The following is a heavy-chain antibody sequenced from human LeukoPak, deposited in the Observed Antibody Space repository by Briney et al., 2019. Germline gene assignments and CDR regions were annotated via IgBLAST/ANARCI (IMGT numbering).Heavy chain of an antibody. CDR1: GFTFSSYA. CDR2: ISYDGSNK. Sequence: PGGSLRLSCAASGFTFSSYAMHWVRQAPGKGLEWVAVISYDGSNKYYADSVKGRFTISRDNSKNTLYLQMNSLRAEDTAVYYCARSGTAMVYGCDYWGQGTLVTVSS. D-gene: IGHD5-18*01. V-gene: IGHV3-30*04. J-gene: IGHJ4*02. CDR3: ARSGTAMVYGCDY.